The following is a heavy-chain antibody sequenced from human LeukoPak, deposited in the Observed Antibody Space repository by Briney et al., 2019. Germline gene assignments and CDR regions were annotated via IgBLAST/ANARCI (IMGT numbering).Heavy chain of an antibody. J-gene: IGHJ5*02. CDR1: GYTFTVYY. CDR2: INPNSGGT. CDR3: GGGYYASGSEGFLNWLVP. V-gene: IGHV1-2*02. Sequence: GASVKVSCKASGYTFTVYYIHWVRQAPGQGLEWMGWINPNSGGTNSAQKFQGRVTMTRHTSISTPYMEPRRPGYDEKSVCICGGGYYASGSEGFLNWLVPWGQGTLVTVSS. D-gene: IGHD3-10*01.